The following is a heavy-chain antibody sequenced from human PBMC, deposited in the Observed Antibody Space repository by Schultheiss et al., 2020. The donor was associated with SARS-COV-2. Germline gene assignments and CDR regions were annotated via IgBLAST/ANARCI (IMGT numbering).Heavy chain of an antibody. Sequence: SETLSLTCAVYGGSFSGYYWSWIRQPPGKGLEWIGYIYYSGSTNYNPSLKSRVTISVDTSKNQFSLKLSSVTAADTAVYYCARGWELLGWGQGTLVTVSS. D-gene: IGHD1-26*01. V-gene: IGHV4-59*08. CDR2: IYYSGST. CDR1: GGSFSGYY. J-gene: IGHJ4*02. CDR3: ARGWELLG.